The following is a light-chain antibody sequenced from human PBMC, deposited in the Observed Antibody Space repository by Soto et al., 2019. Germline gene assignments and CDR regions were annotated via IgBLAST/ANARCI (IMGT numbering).Light chain of an antibody. Sequence: EIVLTQSPGTLSLSPGEGATLSCRASQTVPSNYLAWYQQKPGQAPRLLFYGASFRATGIPDRFSGSGSGTDFTLTISRLEPEDFAVFYCQQYGTSPFTFGGGTKVEIK. J-gene: IGKJ4*01. CDR2: GAS. CDR3: QQYGTSPFT. CDR1: QTVPSNY. V-gene: IGKV3-20*01.